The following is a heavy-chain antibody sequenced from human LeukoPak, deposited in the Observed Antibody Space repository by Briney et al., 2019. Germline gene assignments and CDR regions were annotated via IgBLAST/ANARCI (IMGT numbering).Heavy chain of an antibody. CDR1: GFTVSSNY. D-gene: IGHD4-17*01. CDR3: ARPFYGDPDHDAFDI. Sequence: GGSLRLSCAASGFTVSSNYMSWVRQAPGKGLEWVSVIYSGGSTYYADSVKGRFTISRDNSKNTLYLQMNSPRAEDTAVYYCARPFYGDPDHDAFDIWGQGTMVTVSS. J-gene: IGHJ3*02. CDR2: IYSGGST. V-gene: IGHV3-53*01.